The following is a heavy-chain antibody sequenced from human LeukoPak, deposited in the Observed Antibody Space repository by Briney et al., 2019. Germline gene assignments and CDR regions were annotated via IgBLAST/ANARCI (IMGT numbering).Heavy chain of an antibody. CDR3: ARFGRPSFVRGVPGAFDI. CDR1: GGSISSYY. J-gene: IGHJ3*02. CDR2: IYYSGST. Sequence: SETLSLTCTVSGGSISSYYWSWIRQPPGKGLEWIGYIYYSGSTNYNPSLKSRVTISVDTSKNQFSLKLSSVTAADTAVYYCARFGRPSFVRGVPGAFDIWGQGTMVTVSS. V-gene: IGHV4-59*01. D-gene: IGHD3-10*01.